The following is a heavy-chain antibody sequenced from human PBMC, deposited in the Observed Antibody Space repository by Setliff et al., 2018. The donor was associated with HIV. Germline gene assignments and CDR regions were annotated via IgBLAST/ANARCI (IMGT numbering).Heavy chain of an antibody. V-gene: IGHV1-69*04. CDR2: IIPILGIA. CDR3: ARGTTPLGWFDP. Sequence: SVKVSCKASGGTFSSYAISWVRQAPGQGLEWMGRIIPILGIANYAQKFQGRVTITADKSTSTAYMELSSLRSDDTAVYYCARGTTPLGWFDPWGQGTLVTVSS. J-gene: IGHJ5*02. CDR1: GGTFSSYA. D-gene: IGHD2-2*01.